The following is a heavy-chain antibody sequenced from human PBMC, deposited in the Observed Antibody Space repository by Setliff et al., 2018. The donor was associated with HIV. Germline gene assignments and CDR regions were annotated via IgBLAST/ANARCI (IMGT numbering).Heavy chain of an antibody. J-gene: IGHJ6*02. D-gene: IGHD3-22*01. CDR3: ARDFTYDNTGSLTGFGMDV. Sequence: SETLSLTCTVSGGSISSYSWSWIRQPPGKGLEWIGYIYYSGSTNYNPSLKSRVTKAVDTSKNQFSLKLSSVTAADTAVYYCARDFTYDNTGSLTGFGMDVWGQGTTVTVSS. V-gene: IGHV4-59*01. CDR1: GGSISSYS. CDR2: IYYSGST.